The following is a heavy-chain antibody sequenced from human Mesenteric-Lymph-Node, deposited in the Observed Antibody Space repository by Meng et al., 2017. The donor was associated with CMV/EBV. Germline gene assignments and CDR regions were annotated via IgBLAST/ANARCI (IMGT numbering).Heavy chain of an antibody. Sequence: SVKVSCKASGYTFTNFYMHWVRQAPGQGLEWMGGIIPIFGTANYAQKFQGRVTITTDESTSTAYMELSSLRSEDTAVYYCARDLTTPPFYYYGMDVWGQGTTVTVSS. D-gene: IGHD1/OR15-1a*01. V-gene: IGHV1-69*05. J-gene: IGHJ6*02. CDR2: IIPIFGTA. CDR3: ARDLTTPPFYYYGMDV. CDR1: GYTFTNFY.